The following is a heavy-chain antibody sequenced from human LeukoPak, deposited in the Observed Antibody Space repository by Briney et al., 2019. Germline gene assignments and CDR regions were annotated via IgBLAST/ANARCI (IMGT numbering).Heavy chain of an antibody. CDR2: ISSSSSYI. D-gene: IGHD6-19*01. CDR3: ARAPTFSGWFDY. Sequence: GGSLRLSCAASGFTFSSYNMNWVRQAPGKGLEWVSSISSSSSYIYYADSVEGRFTISRDNAKNSLYLQMNSLRVEDTAVYYCARAPTFSGWFDYWGQGTLVTVSS. J-gene: IGHJ4*02. V-gene: IGHV3-21*01. CDR1: GFTFSSYN.